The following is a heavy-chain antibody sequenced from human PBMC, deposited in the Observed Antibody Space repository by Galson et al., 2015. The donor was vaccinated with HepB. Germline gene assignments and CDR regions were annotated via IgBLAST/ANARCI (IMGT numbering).Heavy chain of an antibody. D-gene: IGHD5/OR15-5a*01. J-gene: IGHJ3*02. CDR2: IYPGDSDT. Sequence: QSGAEVKKPGESLKISCKGSGYTFSSYWIGWVRQTPGIGLEWMGIIYPGDSDTRYSPSFQGQVTISADKSISTAYLQWSSLKASDTAMYYCASRLRYDAFDIWGQGTMVTVSS. V-gene: IGHV5-51*01. CDR1: GYTFSSYW. CDR3: ASRLRYDAFDI.